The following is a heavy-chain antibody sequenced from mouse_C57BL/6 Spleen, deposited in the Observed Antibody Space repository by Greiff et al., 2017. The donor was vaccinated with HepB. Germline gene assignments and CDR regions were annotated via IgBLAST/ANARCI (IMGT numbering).Heavy chain of an antibody. V-gene: IGHV5-17*01. Sequence: EVQLQESGGGLVKPGGSLKLSCAASGFTFSDYGMHWVRQAPEKGLEWVAYISSGSSTIYYADTVKGRFTISRDNAKNTLFLQMTSLRSEDTAMYYCARQDYDRYYFDYWGQGTTLTVSS. CDR2: ISSGSSTI. CDR3: ARQDYDRYYFDY. D-gene: IGHD2-4*01. J-gene: IGHJ2*01. CDR1: GFTFSDYG.